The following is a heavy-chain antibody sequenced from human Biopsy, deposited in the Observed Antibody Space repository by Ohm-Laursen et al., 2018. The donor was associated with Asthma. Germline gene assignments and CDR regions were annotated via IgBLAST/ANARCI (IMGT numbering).Heavy chain of an antibody. CDR2: INPNSGAT. J-gene: IGHJ5*02. D-gene: IGHD6-13*01. Sequence: ASVKVSCKAHGDILSSFGIKWVRKAPGQGLEWMGRINPNSGATNYAQKFQGRVTVTRDTSISTAYMEVSRLRSDDTAVYYCARGQKSAGDRWFDPWGQGTLVTVSS. CDR1: GDILSSFG. CDR3: ARGQKSAGDRWFDP. V-gene: IGHV1-2*06.